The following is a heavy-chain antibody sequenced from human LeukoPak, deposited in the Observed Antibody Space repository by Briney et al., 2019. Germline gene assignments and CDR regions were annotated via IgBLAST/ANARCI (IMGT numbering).Heavy chain of an antibody. V-gene: IGHV1-46*01. CDR1: GYTFTSYY. CDR3: AREGSVAGSSSPIGYYFDY. D-gene: IGHD6-19*01. J-gene: IGHJ4*02. CDR2: INPSGGGT. Sequence: GTSVKVSCKASGYTFTSYYMHWVRQAPGQGLEWMGIINPSGGGTSYAQKFQGRVTMTRDTSTSTVYMELSSLRSEDTAMYYCAREGSVAGSSSPIGYYFDYWGQGALVTVSS.